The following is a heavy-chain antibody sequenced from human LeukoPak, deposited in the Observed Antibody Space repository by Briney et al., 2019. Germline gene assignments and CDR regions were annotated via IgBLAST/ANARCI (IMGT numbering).Heavy chain of an antibody. CDR3: ARDEDGYCSSTSCHP. CDR1: GFTFSSYS. Sequence: GGSLRLSCAASGFTFSSYSMNWVRQAPGKGLEWVSYISSSSSTIYYADSVKGRFTISRDNAKNSLYLQMSSLRAEDTAVYYCARDEDGYCSSTSCHPWGQGTLVTVSS. D-gene: IGHD2-2*01. CDR2: ISSSSSTI. V-gene: IGHV3-48*04. J-gene: IGHJ5*02.